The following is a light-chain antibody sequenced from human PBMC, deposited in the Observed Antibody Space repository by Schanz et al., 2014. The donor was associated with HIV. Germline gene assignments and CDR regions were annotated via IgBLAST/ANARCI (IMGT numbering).Light chain of an antibody. Sequence: ETVLTQSPGTLSLSPGERATLSCRASQSVSSSLAWYQQKPGQAPRLLIYEASNRATGIPARFSGSGSGTDLTLTISSLEPEDSAVYYCQQHSNWPPEYTLGQGTKLEIK. CDR1: QSVSSS. CDR3: QQHSNWPPEYT. V-gene: IGKV3-11*01. J-gene: IGKJ2*01. CDR2: EAS.